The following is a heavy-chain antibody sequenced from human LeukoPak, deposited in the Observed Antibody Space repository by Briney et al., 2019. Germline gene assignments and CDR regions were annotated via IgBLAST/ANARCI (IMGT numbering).Heavy chain of an antibody. CDR2: IYYSGST. CDR3: ARGIGSGWYGLKASPYFDY. V-gene: IGHV4-31*03. Sequence: SQTLSLTCTVSGGSISSSGYYWSWIRQHPGKGLEWIGYIYYSGSTYYNPSLKSRVTISVDTSKNQFSLKLSSVTAADTAVYYCARGIGSGWYGLKASPYFDYWGQGTLVTVSS. CDR1: GGSISSSGYY. D-gene: IGHD6-19*01. J-gene: IGHJ4*02.